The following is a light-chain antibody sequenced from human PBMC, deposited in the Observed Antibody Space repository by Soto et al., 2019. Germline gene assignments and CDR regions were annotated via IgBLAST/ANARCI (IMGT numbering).Light chain of an antibody. CDR1: RSVSSY. J-gene: IGKJ3*01. CDR3: QQRSNWI. V-gene: IGKV3-11*01. Sequence: EIVLTQSPATLSLSPGERATLSCRASRSVSSYLAWYQQKPGQAPRLLIYDASNRATGIPARFSGSGSGTDFTLTISSLEPEDFAVYYCQQRSNWIFGPGTKVDIK. CDR2: DAS.